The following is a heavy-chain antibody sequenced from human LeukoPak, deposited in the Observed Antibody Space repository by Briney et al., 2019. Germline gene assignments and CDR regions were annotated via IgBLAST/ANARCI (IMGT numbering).Heavy chain of an antibody. Sequence: GASVKVSCKASGYTFTSYDINWVRQATGQGLEWMGWMNPNSGNTGYAQKLQGRVTMTTDTSTSTAYMELRSLRSDDTAVYYCAREYGYGSGSYIPYYYGMDVWGQGTTVTVSS. D-gene: IGHD3-10*01. J-gene: IGHJ6*02. CDR2: MNPNSGNT. V-gene: IGHV1-8*01. CDR3: AREYGYGSGSYIPYYYGMDV. CDR1: GYTFTSYD.